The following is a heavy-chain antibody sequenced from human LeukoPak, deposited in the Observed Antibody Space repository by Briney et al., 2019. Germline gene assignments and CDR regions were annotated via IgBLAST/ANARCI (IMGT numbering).Heavy chain of an antibody. CDR2: IYTSGST. V-gene: IGHV4-4*07. D-gene: IGHD3-10*01. J-gene: IGHJ4*02. CDR3: ARDRGPPPYFDY. Sequence: PSETLSLTCAVYGGSFSGYYWSWIRQPAGKGLEWIGRIYTSGSTNYNPSLKSRVTMSVDTSKNQFSLKLSSVTAADTAVYYCARDRGPPPYFDYWGQGTLVTVSS. CDR1: GGSFSGYY.